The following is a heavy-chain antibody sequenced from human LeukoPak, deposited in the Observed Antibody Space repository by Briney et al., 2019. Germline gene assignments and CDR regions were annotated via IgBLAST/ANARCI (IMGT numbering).Heavy chain of an antibody. CDR2: ISGSGGST. J-gene: IGHJ3*02. D-gene: IGHD6-19*01. CDR3: ARDSEQWLVQGAFDI. V-gene: IGHV3-23*01. Sequence: GGSLRLSCAASGFTFSSYAMSWVRQAPGKGLEWVSAISGSGGSTYYADSVKGRFTISRGNSKNTLYLQMNSLRAEDTAVYYCARDSEQWLVQGAFDIWGQGTMVTVSS. CDR1: GFTFSSYA.